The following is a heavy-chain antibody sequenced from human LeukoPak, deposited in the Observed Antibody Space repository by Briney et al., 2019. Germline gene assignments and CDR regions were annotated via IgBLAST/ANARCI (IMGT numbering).Heavy chain of an antibody. D-gene: IGHD3-10*01. Sequence: SGGSLRLSCAAFGFTFSSYSMNWVRQAPGKGLEWVSSISSSSSYIYYADSVKGRFTISRDNAKNSLYLQMNSLRAEDTAVYYCASAYYYGSGSYYNSDYWGQGTLVTVSS. J-gene: IGHJ4*02. CDR2: ISSSSSYI. CDR1: GFTFSSYS. V-gene: IGHV3-21*01. CDR3: ASAYYYGSGSYYNSDY.